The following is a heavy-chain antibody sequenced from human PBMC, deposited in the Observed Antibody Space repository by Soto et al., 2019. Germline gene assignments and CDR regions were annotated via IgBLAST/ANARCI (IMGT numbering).Heavy chain of an antibody. D-gene: IGHD6-19*01. V-gene: IGHV4-59*01. J-gene: IGHJ6*02. CDR3: ARDLRGAGTSGYYGMDV. CDR2: IYYSGTT. Sequence: QVKLQESGPGLVKPSETLSLTCTVSGDSIRSYYWSWIRQPPGKGLEWIGYIYYSGTTTYNPSLKSRATISVDRSQNQFSLELTSMTAADTVVYFCARDLRGAGTSGYYGMDVWVQGTTVSVSS. CDR1: GDSIRSYY.